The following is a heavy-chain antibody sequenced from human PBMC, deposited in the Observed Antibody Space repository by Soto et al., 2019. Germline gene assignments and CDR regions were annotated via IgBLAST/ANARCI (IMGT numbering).Heavy chain of an antibody. CDR1: GFTFDDYA. J-gene: IGHJ4*02. CDR3: AKDMAAAGPLHFDY. CDR2: ISWNSGSI. V-gene: IGHV3-9*01. Sequence: SLRLSCAASGFTFDDYAMHWVRQAPGKGLEWVSGISWNSGSIGYADSVKGRFTISRDNAKNPLYLQMSSLRAEDTALYYCAKDMAAAGPLHFDYWGQGTLVTVSS. D-gene: IGHD6-13*01.